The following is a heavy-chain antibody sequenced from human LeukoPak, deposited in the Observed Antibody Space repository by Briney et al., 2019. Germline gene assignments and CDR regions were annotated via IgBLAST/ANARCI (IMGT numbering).Heavy chain of an antibody. CDR2: ISSSSYI. D-gene: IGHD3-10*01. Sequence: GGSLRLSCAASGFTFSSYSMNWVRQAPGKGLEWASSISSSSYIYYADSVKGRFTISRDNAKNSLYLQMNSLRAEDTAVYYCARVPPDGSGSYYPQIDYWGQGTLVTVSS. CDR1: GFTFSSYS. CDR3: ARVPPDGSGSYYPQIDY. V-gene: IGHV3-21*01. J-gene: IGHJ4*02.